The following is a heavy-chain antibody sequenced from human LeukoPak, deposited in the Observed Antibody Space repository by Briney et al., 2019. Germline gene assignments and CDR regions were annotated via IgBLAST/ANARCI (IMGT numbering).Heavy chain of an antibody. CDR2: INSDGSST. J-gene: IGHJ4*02. CDR3: ARSPYYDILTGPDY. Sequence: GGSLRLSCAASGFTFSSYWMHWVRQAPGKGLVWVSRINSDGSSTSYADSVKGRFTISRDNAKNALHLQMNSLRAEDTAVYYCARSPYYDILTGPDYWGQGTLVTVSS. D-gene: IGHD3-9*01. V-gene: IGHV3-74*01. CDR1: GFTFSSYW.